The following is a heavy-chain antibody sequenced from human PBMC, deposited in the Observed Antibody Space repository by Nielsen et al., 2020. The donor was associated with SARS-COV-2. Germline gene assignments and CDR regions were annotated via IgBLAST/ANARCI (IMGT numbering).Heavy chain of an antibody. V-gene: IGHV3-30*18. D-gene: IGHD6-13*01. J-gene: IGHJ5*02. CDR1: GFTFSSYG. CDR2: ISYDGSNK. CDR3: AKSGIRSSWYGWFDP. Sequence: GESLKISCAASGFTFSSYGMHWVRQAPGKGLEWVAVISYDGSNKYYADSVKGRFTISRDNSKNTLYLQMNSLRAEDTAVYYCAKSGIRSSWYGWFDPWGQGTLVTVSS.